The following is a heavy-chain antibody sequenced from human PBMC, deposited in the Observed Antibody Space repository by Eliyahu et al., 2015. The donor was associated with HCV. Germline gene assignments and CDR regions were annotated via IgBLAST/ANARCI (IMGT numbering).Heavy chain of an antibody. Sequence: GFSLSNARMGVSWIRQPPGKALEWLAHIFSNDEKSXSTSLKSRLTISKDTSKSQVVLTMTNMDPVDTATYYCARIFVPTYYYDSSGYYYFDYWGQGTLVTVSS. V-gene: IGHV2-26*01. CDR3: ARIFVPTYYYDSSGYYYFDY. J-gene: IGHJ4*02. CDR1: GFSLSNARMG. D-gene: IGHD3-22*01. CDR2: IFSNDEK.